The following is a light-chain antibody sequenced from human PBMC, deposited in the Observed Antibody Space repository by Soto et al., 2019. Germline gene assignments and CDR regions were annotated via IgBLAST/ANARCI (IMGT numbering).Light chain of an antibody. V-gene: IGLV2-11*01. Sequence: QSALTQPRSVSGSPGQSATISCTGTSSDVGAYNYVSWYQQYPGKAPKLIIYDVSNRPSGIPDRFFGSKSGNTASLTISGLQTEDEADYWCCSYAGSYNVVFGGGTKLTVL. J-gene: IGLJ2*01. CDR1: SSDVGAYNY. CDR2: DVS. CDR3: CSYAGSYNVV.